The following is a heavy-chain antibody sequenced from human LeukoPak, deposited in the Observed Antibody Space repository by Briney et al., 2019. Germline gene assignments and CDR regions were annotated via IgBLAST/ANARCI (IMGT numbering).Heavy chain of an antibody. Sequence: SVKVSCKASGGTFSSYTISWVRRAPGQGLEWMGRIIPILGIANYAQKFQGRVTITADKSTSTAYMELSSLRSEDTAVYYCASCPYYYYYYMDVWGKGTTVTVSS. J-gene: IGHJ6*03. CDR1: GGTFSSYT. CDR2: IIPILGIA. V-gene: IGHV1-69*02. CDR3: ASCPYYYYYYMDV.